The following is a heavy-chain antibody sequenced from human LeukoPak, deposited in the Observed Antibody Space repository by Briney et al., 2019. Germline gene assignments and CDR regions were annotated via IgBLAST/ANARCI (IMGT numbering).Heavy chain of an antibody. Sequence: GGSLRLSCAASGFTFTSYSMNWVRQAPGKGLEWVSTISGGGGSTYYADSVKGRFTISRDNSKNTLYLQVNSLRAEDTAVYYCAGRVTGYSSGYVYWGQGTLVTVSS. CDR2: ISGGGGST. V-gene: IGHV3-23*01. CDR3: AGRVTGYSSGYVY. J-gene: IGHJ4*02. D-gene: IGHD5-18*01. CDR1: GFTFTSYS.